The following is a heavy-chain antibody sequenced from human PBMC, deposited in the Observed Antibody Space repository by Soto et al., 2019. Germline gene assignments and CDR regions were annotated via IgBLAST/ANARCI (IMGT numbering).Heavy chain of an antibody. D-gene: IGHD3-22*01. CDR2: IYYSGST. J-gene: IGHJ4*02. V-gene: IGHV4-59*01. Sequence: SETLSVTCTVSGGSISSYYWSWIRQPPGKGLEWIGYIYYSGSTNYNPSLKSRVTISVDTSKNQFSLKLSSVTAADTAVYYCAREGYYDSSGNRGFDYWGQGTLVTVS. CDR3: AREGYYDSSGNRGFDY. CDR1: GGSISSYY.